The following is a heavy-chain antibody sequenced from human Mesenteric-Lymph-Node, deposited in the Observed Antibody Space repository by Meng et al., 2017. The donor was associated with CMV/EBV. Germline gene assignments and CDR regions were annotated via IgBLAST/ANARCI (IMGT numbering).Heavy chain of an antibody. V-gene: IGHV5-51*01. D-gene: IGHD2-2*01. Sequence: GGSLRLSCKGSGYSFTSYWIGWVRQMPGKGLEWMGIIYPGDSDTRYSPSFQGQVTISADKSISTAYLQWSSLKASDTAMYYCAREAGVYGSSTSCYYNWFDPWRQGTLVTVSS. J-gene: IGHJ5*02. CDR1: GYSFTSYW. CDR3: AREAGVYGSSTSCYYNWFDP. CDR2: IYPGDSDT.